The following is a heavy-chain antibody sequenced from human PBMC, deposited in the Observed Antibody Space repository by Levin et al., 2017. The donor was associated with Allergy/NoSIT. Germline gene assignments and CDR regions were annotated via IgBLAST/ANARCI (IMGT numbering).Heavy chain of an antibody. Sequence: GGSLRLSCDASGFTLSDYAMSWVRQAPGKGLEWVSVITGGGFNTYYGDSVKGRFTVSRDNSKTTLYWELTSLRAEDTAVYYCAKKQGGTTGFSFDVWGQGTMVTVSS. CDR2: ITGGGFNT. CDR3: AKKQGGTTGFSFDV. V-gene: IGHV3-23*01. CDR1: GFTLSDYA. D-gene: IGHD1-14*01. J-gene: IGHJ3*01.